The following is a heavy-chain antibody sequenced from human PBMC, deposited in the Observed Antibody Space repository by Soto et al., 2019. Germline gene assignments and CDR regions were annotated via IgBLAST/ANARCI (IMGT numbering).Heavy chain of an antibody. CDR1: GYTFTSYY. Sequence: ASVKVSCKASGYTFTSYYIHWVRQARGQGLEWMGIINPSGGSTSYAQKFQGRVTMTRDTSTSTVYMELSSLRSEDTAVYYCARGLSYSSSWYLAMGLWFDPWGQGTLVTVSS. V-gene: IGHV1-46*01. J-gene: IGHJ5*02. D-gene: IGHD6-13*01. CDR2: INPSGGST. CDR3: ARGLSYSSSWYLAMGLWFDP.